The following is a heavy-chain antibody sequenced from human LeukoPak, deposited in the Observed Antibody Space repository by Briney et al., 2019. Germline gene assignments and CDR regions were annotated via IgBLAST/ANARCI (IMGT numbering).Heavy chain of an antibody. Sequence: PGGSLRLSCAASGFTLSSNAMSWVRQAPGKGLEWVSSISGSSGGTYYGDSVKGRFIISRDNSKNTLYVQMNSLRAEDTAVYYCAKGAYYYDRSAFDMWGQGTMVTVSS. V-gene: IGHV3-23*01. CDR3: AKGAYYYDRSAFDM. J-gene: IGHJ3*02. CDR1: GFTLSSNA. D-gene: IGHD3-22*01. CDR2: ISGSSGGT.